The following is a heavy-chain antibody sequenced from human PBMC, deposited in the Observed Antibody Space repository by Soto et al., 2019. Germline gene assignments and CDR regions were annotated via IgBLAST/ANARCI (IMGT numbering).Heavy chain of an antibody. V-gene: IGHV5-51*07. J-gene: IGHJ6*03. Sequence: GESQKISCKGAGYSFTSYWIGWGHPMPGKGLGWVGIIDHDDSDNRYSPSFQGQVTISADKSISTAYLQWSSLKASDTAMYYCARLGYCTNGVCYGDYYYYYMDVWGKGTTVTVSS. CDR1: GYSFTSYW. CDR3: ARLGYCTNGVCYGDYYYYYMDV. D-gene: IGHD2-8*01. CDR2: IDHDDSDN.